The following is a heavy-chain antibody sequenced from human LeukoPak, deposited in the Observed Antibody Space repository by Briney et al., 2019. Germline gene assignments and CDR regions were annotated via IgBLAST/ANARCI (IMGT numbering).Heavy chain of an antibody. V-gene: IGHV4-4*09. CDR2: IYTSGGT. CDR1: GDSISSYY. J-gene: IGHJ4*02. CDR3: ARLTRLSTAPDRYYLDY. D-gene: IGHD3-16*02. Sequence: PSETLSLTCTVSGDSISSYYWSWIRQPPGKGLEGIEYIYTSGGTNYIPSLEGRVTISIDTSKNQFSLKLSSVTAADSAVYYCARLTRLSTAPDRYYLDYWGQGTLVTVSS.